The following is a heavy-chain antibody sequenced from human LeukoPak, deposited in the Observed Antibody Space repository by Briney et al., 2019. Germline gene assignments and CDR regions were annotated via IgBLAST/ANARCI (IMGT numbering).Heavy chain of an antibody. D-gene: IGHD3-10*01. CDR3: ARRSSRYFGSRSYRKYYFDY. Sequence: SETLSLTCAVYGGSFSDYYWSWIRQPPGKGLERIGEISRHGSTNYNPSLKSRVTISVDTSKNQFSLKLSSVTAADTAVYYCARRSSRYFGSRSYRKYYFDYWGQGTLVIVSS. V-gene: IGHV4-34*01. J-gene: IGHJ4*02. CDR2: ISRHGST. CDR1: GGSFSDYY.